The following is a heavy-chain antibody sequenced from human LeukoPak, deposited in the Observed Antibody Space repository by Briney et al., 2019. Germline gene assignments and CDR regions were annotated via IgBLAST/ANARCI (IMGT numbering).Heavy chain of an antibody. CDR1: GGSISSGGYY. CDR3: ARFKSESGWHFDY. Sequence: SETLSLTCTVSGGSISSGGYYWSWIRQHPGKGLEWIGYIYYSGSTYYNPSLKSRVTISVDTSKNQFSLKLSSVTAADTAVYYCARFKSESGWHFDYWGQGTLVTVSS. V-gene: IGHV4-31*03. D-gene: IGHD6-25*01. CDR2: IYYSGST. J-gene: IGHJ4*02.